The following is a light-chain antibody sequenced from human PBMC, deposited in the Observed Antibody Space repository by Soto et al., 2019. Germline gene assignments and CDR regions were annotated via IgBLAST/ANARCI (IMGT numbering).Light chain of an antibody. CDR3: QQSYSTPWT. V-gene: IGKV1-39*01. CDR2: AAS. J-gene: IGKJ1*01. CDR1: QSISSY. Sequence: DIQMTQSPSSLSASVGDSVTITCRASQSISSYLNWYQQKPGKAPKLLIYAASSLQSGVPSRFSGSGSGTDFTLTISSLQPEDFATYYWQQSYSTPWTFGQGTKVEIK.